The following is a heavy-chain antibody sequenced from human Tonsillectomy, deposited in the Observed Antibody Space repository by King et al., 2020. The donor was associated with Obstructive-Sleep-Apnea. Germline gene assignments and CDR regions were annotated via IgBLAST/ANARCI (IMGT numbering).Heavy chain of an antibody. J-gene: IGHJ4*02. CDR3: VKDSDFWNPGGKFEY. V-gene: IGHV3-64D*09. D-gene: IGHD3-3*01. CDR1: GFTFSSYA. Sequence: DVQLVESGGGLVQPGGSLRLSCSASGFTFSSYAMHWVRQAPGKGLQYVSAISSNGVNTSYADAVKGRFTISRDNSKNTLYLQMSSRGAEDTAVYYCVKDSDFWNPGGKFEYWGQGTLVTVSS. CDR2: ISSNGVNT.